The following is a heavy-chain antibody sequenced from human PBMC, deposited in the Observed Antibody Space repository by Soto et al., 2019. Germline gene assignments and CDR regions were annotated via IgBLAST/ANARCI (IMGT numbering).Heavy chain of an antibody. Sequence: QVQLQESGPGLVKPSETLSLTCTVSGGSISSYYWSWIRQPPGKGLEWIGYIYYSGSTNYNPSLKSRVTISVDTSKNKFSQKLSAVTAADTAVYYCARAHIEAAGDAFDIWGHGTMVTVSS. CDR3: ARAHIEAAGDAFDI. CDR1: GGSISSYY. D-gene: IGHD6-13*01. CDR2: IYYSGST. V-gene: IGHV4-59*01. J-gene: IGHJ3*02.